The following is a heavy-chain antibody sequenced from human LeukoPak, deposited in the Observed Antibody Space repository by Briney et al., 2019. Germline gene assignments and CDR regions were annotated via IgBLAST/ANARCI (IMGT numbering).Heavy chain of an antibody. CDR3: ARSWGYNYYYYGMDV. D-gene: IGHD5-24*01. CDR1: GYTFTSYG. CDR2: ISAYNGNT. J-gene: IGHJ6*02. V-gene: IGHV1-18*01. Sequence: GASVKVSCKASGYTFTSYGISWVRQAPGQGLEWMGWISAYNGNTNYAQKLQGRVTMTTDTSTSTAYLELRSLRSDDTAVYSCARSWGYNYYYYGMDVWGQGTTVTVSS.